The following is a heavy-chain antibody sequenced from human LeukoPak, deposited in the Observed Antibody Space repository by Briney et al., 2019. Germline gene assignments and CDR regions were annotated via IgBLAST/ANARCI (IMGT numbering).Heavy chain of an antibody. CDR3: AKGWIKLDSPPLDY. CDR1: GFTFTIYS. Sequence: GGSLRLSCEASGFTFTIYSMTWVRQAPGKELESVSAITGSGLSTYYSDSVKGRFSISRDNAKNTLYLQMNSLTAGDTAIYYCAKGWIKLDSPPLDYWGQGTLVRVSS. D-gene: IGHD5-18*01. V-gene: IGHV3-23*01. CDR2: ITGSGLST. J-gene: IGHJ4*02.